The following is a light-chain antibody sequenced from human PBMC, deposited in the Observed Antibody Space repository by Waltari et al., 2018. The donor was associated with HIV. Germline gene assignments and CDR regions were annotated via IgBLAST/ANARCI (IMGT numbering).Light chain of an antibody. V-gene: IGKV1-5*03. Sequence: DIQITQSPSTLSASVGDRVTITCRASQSISSWLAWYQQKPGKAPKLLIYNASRLESGVPSRFSGSGSGTEFTLTISSLQPDDFASYYCQQYSSYCTFGQGTKLEI. CDR1: QSISSW. CDR2: NAS. CDR3: QQYSSYCT. J-gene: IGKJ2*01.